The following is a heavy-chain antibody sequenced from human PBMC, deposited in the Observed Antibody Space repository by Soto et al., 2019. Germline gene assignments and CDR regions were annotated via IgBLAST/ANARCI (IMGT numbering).Heavy chain of an antibody. V-gene: IGHV5-51*01. J-gene: IGHJ3*02. CDR3: ARSMTTVTTDGALDI. Sequence: GESLKISCKGSGYSFTTYWIGWVRQMPGKGLEWMGIIYPGDSDTRYSPSSQGQVTISADKSINTAYLQWSSLKASDTAMYYCARSMTTVTTDGALDIWGQGTMVTVSS. CDR1: GYSFTTYW. D-gene: IGHD4-4*01. CDR2: IYPGDSDT.